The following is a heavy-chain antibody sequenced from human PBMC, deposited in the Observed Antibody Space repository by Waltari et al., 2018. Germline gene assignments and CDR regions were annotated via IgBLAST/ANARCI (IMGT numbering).Heavy chain of an antibody. Sequence: SLTCTVSGGSISSGGYYWSWIRQHPGKGLEWIGYIYHSGSTYYNPSLKSRVTISVDRSKNQFSLKLSSVTAADTAVYYCARGNWNYVTDIWGQGTMVTVSS. D-gene: IGHD1-7*01. V-gene: IGHV4-30-2*01. CDR2: IYHSGST. CDR1: GGSISSGGYY. CDR3: ARGNWNYVTDI. J-gene: IGHJ3*02.